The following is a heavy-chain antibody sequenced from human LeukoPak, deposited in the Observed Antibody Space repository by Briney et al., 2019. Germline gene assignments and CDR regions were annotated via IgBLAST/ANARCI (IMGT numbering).Heavy chain of an antibody. CDR3: PSHTSCSL. Sequence: GASVKVSCKASGYTFTGYYIHWVRQAPGHGLEWMGRINPNSGGTNYAQKFQGRVTITRDTSINTAYMDRSGLTPDDTAVYYCPSHTSCSLWGQGTLVTVSS. CDR1: GYTFTGYY. V-gene: IGHV1-2*06. D-gene: IGHD2-2*01. J-gene: IGHJ4*02. CDR2: INPNSGGT.